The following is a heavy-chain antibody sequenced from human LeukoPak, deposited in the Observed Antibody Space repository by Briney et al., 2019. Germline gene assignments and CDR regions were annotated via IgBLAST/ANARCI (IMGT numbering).Heavy chain of an antibody. J-gene: IGHJ1*01. CDR1: GFTFSDYY. V-gene: IGHV3-11*04. Sequence: PGGSLRLSCAASGFTFSDYYMSWIRQAPGKGLEWVSYISSSGTTIYYADSVRGRFTISRDNAKNSLYLQMNSLRAEDTSVYYCARVRDYYDSSGYYYEYFQDWGQGTLVTVSS. D-gene: IGHD3-22*01. CDR3: ARVRDYYDSSGYYYEYFQD. CDR2: ISSSGTTI.